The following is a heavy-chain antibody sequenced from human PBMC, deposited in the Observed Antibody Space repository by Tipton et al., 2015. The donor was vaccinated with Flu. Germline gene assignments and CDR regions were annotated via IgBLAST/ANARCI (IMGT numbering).Heavy chain of an antibody. D-gene: IGHD1-1*01. V-gene: IGHV3-30*03. CDR1: GFTFSGYA. J-gene: IGHJ4*02. Sequence: AVSGFTFSGYAMHWVRQAPGKGLEWVAVVSDDGSNKYYADSVKGRFTISRDNSKNTLNLQMNTLRIEDTALYYCARDGNFDNWGQGSLVTVSS. CDR3: ARDGNFDN. CDR2: VSDDGSNK.